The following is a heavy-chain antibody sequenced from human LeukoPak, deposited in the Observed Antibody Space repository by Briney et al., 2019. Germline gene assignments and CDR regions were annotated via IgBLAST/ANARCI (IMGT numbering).Heavy chain of an antibody. J-gene: IGHJ6*02. CDR3: VRRLSYYFGMDV. Sequence: SETLSLTCTVSGDSINNNGYFWGWIRQSPGEGLEWIGGISYSGDTYYNPSLESRVTISVAASKRQFSLKLRSVTAADTALYYCVRRLSYYFGMDVWGQGTTVTVSS. CDR2: ISYSGDT. CDR1: GDSINNNGYF. V-gene: IGHV4-39*01.